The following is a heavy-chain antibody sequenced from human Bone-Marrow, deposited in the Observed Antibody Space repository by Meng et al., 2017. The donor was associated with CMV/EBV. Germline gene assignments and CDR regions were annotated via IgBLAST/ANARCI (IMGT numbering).Heavy chain of an antibody. CDR3: AKDLDYYESTGYYPDY. D-gene: IGHD3-22*01. J-gene: IGHJ4*02. CDR1: GFTFSSYG. V-gene: IGHV3-33*06. CDR2: IWYDGSNK. Sequence: GESLKISCAASGFTFSSYGMHWVRQAPGKGLEWVAVIWYDGSNKYYADSVKGRFTISRDNSKNTLYLQMNSLRAEDTAVYYCAKDLDYYESTGYYPDYWGQGTLVTVSS.